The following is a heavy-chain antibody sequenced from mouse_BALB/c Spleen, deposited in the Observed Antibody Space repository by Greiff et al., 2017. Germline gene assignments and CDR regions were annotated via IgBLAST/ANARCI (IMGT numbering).Heavy chain of an antibody. V-gene: IGHV5-9-4*01. CDR1: GFTFSSYA. CDR3: ARRYGNYGGAMDY. D-gene: IGHD2-1*01. Sequence: EVKLMESGGGLVKPGGSLKLSCAASGFTFSSYAMSWVRQSPEKRLEWVAEISSGGSYTYYPDTVTGRFTISRDNAKNTLYLEMSSLRSEDTAMYYCARRYGNYGGAMDYWGQGTSVTVSS. CDR2: ISSGGSYT. J-gene: IGHJ4*01.